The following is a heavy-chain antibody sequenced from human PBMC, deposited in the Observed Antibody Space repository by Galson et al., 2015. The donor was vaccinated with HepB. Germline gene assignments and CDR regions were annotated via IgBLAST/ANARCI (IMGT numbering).Heavy chain of an antibody. CDR2: ISGSGGST. CDR3: AKDPVPYDSSGYPFDY. V-gene: IGHV3-23*01. Sequence: SLRLSCAASGFTFSSYAMSWVRQAPGKGLEWVSAISGSGGSTYYADSVKGRFTISRDNSKDTLYLQMNSLRAEDTAVYYCAKDPVPYDSSGYPFDYWGQGTLVTVSS. CDR1: GFTFSSYA. D-gene: IGHD3-22*01. J-gene: IGHJ4*02.